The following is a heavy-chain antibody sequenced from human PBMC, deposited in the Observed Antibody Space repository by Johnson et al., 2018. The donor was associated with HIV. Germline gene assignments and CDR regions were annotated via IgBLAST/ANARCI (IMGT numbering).Heavy chain of an antibody. CDR3: ARTLGRHDDAFDI. J-gene: IGHJ3*02. CDR1: GFTFSSYA. V-gene: IGHV3-30*04. D-gene: IGHD6-6*01. CDR2: ISYDGSNK. Sequence: VQLVESGGGVVRPGGSLRLSCAASGFTFSSYAMHWVRQAPGKGLEWVAVISYDGSNKYTAASVKGRFTISRYNSKNTLYLQMNSLRAEDTAVYYCARTLGRHDDAFDIWGQGTMVTVSS.